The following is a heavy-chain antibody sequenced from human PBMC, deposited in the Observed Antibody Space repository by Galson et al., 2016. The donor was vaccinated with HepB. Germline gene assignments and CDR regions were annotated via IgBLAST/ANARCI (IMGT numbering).Heavy chain of an antibody. J-gene: IGHJ1*01. Sequence: SVKVSCKASGYTFTAYPIHWVRQAPGQRLEWMGWINPNSGGTHSAQKFQGRVSLTRDTSISTAYMELSRLRSDDTAVCYCAREYLSGTETECFQHWGQGTLVTVSS. CDR3: AREYLSGTETECFQH. V-gene: IGHV1-2*02. CDR2: INPNSGGT. D-gene: IGHD6-13*01. CDR1: GYTFTAYP.